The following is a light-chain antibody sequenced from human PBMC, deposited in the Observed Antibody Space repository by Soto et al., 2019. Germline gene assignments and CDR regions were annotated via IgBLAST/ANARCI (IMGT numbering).Light chain of an antibody. V-gene: IGKV1-5*03. CDR2: KAS. CDR1: QTISSW. J-gene: IGKJ4*01. CDR3: QHYNSYSPN. Sequence: DIQMTQSPSTLSGXVGNRVTITCRASQTISSWLAWYQQKPGKAPKLLIYKASTLKSGVPSRFSGSGSGTEFTLTISSLQPDDFATYYCQHYNSYSPNFGGGTKVDIK.